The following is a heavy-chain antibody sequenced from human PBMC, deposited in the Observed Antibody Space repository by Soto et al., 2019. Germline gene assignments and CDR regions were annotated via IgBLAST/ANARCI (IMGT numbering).Heavy chain of an antibody. V-gene: IGHV3-23*01. J-gene: IGHJ4*02. CDR3: SKVHYDFWSGYHAY. D-gene: IGHD3-3*01. Sequence: GGSLRLSCAASGVTFSSYAMSWVRQAPGKGLEWVSAISGSGGSTYYADSVKGLFTISRDNAKNTLYLQMNSLRAEDTAVYYCSKVHYDFWSGYHAYSGQGTLVTVSS. CDR1: GVTFSSYA. CDR2: ISGSGGST.